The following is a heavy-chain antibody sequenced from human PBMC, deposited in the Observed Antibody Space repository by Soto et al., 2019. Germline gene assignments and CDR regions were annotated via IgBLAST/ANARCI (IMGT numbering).Heavy chain of an antibody. CDR1: GGSIDSGDYY. J-gene: IGHJ6*02. V-gene: IGHV4-61*08. D-gene: IGHD3-3*01. CDR2: VYYSGST. Sequence: SETLSLTCTVSGGSIDSGDYYWSWIRQPPGKGLEWIGYVYYSGSTNYNPSLKSRVTISVDTSKNQFSLKLSSVTAADTAVYYCARIGWWANELRTYYDFWSASRGDYYYGMDVWGQGTTVTVSS. CDR3: ARIGWWANELRTYYDFWSASRGDYYYGMDV.